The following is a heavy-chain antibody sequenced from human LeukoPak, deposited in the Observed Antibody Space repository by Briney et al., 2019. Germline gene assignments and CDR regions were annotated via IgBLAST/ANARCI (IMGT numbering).Heavy chain of an antibody. CDR3: AKENPLQNWNYDY. CDR2: ISYDGSNK. CDR1: GFTFSSYA. D-gene: IGHD1-1*01. V-gene: IGHV3-30*07. Sequence: GRSLRLSCAASGFTFSSYAMHWVRQAPGKGLEWVAVISYDGSNKYYADSVRGRFTISRDNSKNTVYLQMDSLRAEDTAVYYCAKENPLQNWNYDYWGQGTLVTVSS. J-gene: IGHJ4*02.